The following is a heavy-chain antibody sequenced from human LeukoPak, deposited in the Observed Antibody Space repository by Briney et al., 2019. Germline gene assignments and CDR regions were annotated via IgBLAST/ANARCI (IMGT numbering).Heavy chain of an antibody. V-gene: IGHV3-64D*06. CDR2: ISCNGGST. CDR3: VKSIVGATTGRRAFDI. Sequence: GGSLRLSCSASGFTFTSYAMHWVRQAPGQGLEYVSTISCNGGSTYYADSVKGRFTISRDNSKNTLYLQMSSLRVEDTAVYYCVKSIVGATTGRRAFDIWGQGTMVTVSS. D-gene: IGHD1-26*01. J-gene: IGHJ3*02. CDR1: GFTFTSYA.